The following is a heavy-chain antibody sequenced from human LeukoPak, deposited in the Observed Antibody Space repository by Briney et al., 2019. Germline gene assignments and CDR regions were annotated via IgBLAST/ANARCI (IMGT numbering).Heavy chain of an antibody. CDR2: IYYTGTT. V-gene: IGHV4-59*01. Sequence: PSETLSLTCTVSGGSISNYYWNWIRQPPGKGLESIGDIYYTGTTNYNPSLKSRVTISVDTSKNQFSLKLSSVTAADTAVYYCARGNPFRYYYGSGSSNWFDPWGQGTLVTVSS. CDR1: GGSISNYY. D-gene: IGHD3-10*01. J-gene: IGHJ5*02. CDR3: ARGNPFRYYYGSGSSNWFDP.